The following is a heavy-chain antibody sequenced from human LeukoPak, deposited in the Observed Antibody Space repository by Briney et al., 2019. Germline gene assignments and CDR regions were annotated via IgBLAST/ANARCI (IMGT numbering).Heavy chain of an antibody. CDR3: ARETPYFDY. V-gene: IGHV4-38-2*02. J-gene: IGHJ4*02. CDR2: IYHSGST. Sequence: SETLSLTCTVSGYSISSGYYWGWIRQPPGKGLEWIGSIYHSGSTYYNPSLKSRVTISVDTSENQFSLKLSSVTAADTAVYYCARETPYFDYWGQGTLVTVSS. CDR1: GYSISSGYY. D-gene: IGHD4-23*01.